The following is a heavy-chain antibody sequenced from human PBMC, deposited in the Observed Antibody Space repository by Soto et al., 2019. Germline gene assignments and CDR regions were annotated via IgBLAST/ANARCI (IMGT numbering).Heavy chain of an antibody. CDR3: AKDPRGITIFGVVIPGHGWFDP. CDR1: GFTFSSYG. D-gene: IGHD3-3*01. V-gene: IGHV3-30*18. Sequence: PGGSLRLSCAASGFTFSSYGMHWVRQAPGKRLEWVAVISYDGSNKYYADSVKGRFTISRDNSKNTLYLQMNSLKAEDTAVYYCAKDPRGITIFGVVIPGHGWFDPWGQGTLVTVSS. J-gene: IGHJ5*02. CDR2: ISYDGSNK.